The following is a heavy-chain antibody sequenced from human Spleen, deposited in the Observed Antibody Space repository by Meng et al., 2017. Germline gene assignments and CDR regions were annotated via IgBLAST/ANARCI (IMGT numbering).Heavy chain of an antibody. CDR2: INPSGGGT. V-gene: IGHV1-2*02. CDR3: ARQAYGDNYFDY. J-gene: IGHJ4*02. D-gene: IGHD4-17*01. Sequence: ASVKVSCKASGCTLTNYAINWLRQAPGQGLEWMGWINPSGGGTNYPQKFQGRVTMTRDTSTSTAYMELSTVRSDDTAVYYCARQAYGDNYFDYWGQGTLVTVSS. CDR1: GCTLTNYA.